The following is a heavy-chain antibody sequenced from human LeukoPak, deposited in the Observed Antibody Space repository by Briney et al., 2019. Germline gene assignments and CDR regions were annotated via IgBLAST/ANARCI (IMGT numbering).Heavy chain of an antibody. CDR2: IKYDGSEK. CDR3: ARVFALNSGNYYPNYYYYYTDV. J-gene: IGHJ6*03. D-gene: IGHD1-26*01. CDR1: GFTFSTYW. V-gene: IGHV3-7*01. Sequence: GGSLRLSCIASGFTFSTYWMTWVRQAPGKGLEWVATIKYDGSEKYYVDSVKGRFTISRDNPKNLLYLQMNSLRAEDTAVYYCARVFALNSGNYYPNYYYYYTDVWGEGTTVTVSS.